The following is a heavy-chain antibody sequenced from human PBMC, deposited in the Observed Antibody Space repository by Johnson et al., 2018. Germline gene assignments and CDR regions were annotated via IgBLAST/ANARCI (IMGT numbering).Heavy chain of an antibody. V-gene: IGHV3-23*04. CDR3: AKDHYDSSGSQPFDS. D-gene: IGHD3-22*01. CDR2: ISASGGT. J-gene: IGHJ3*01. CDR1: RFAFSRYA. Sequence: VQLVQSGGGLVQAGGSLRLSCAASRFAFSRYAMSWVRQAPGKGLEWVSTISASGGTFYAASVQGRFTISRENSKNTLYLGVKSLRAEDTAVYYCAKDHYDSSGSQPFDSWGQGTMVTVSA.